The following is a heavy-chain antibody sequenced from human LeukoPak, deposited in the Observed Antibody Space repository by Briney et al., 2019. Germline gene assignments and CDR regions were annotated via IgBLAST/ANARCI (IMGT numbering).Heavy chain of an antibody. D-gene: IGHD3-3*01. CDR2: ISGSGGST. CDR3: AKSYDSWSGVGAY. Sequence: GGSLRLSCATSGFTFSDYAMSWVRQAPGKGLEWVSAISGSGGSTYYADSVKGRFTISRDNSKNTLYLQMNSLRAEDTAVYYCAKSYDSWSGVGAYWGQGTLVTVSS. V-gene: IGHV3-23*01. J-gene: IGHJ4*02. CDR1: GFTFSDYA.